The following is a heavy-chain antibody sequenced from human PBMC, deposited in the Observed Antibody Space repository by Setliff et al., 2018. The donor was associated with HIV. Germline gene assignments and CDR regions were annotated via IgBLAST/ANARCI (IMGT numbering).Heavy chain of an antibody. D-gene: IGHD3-10*01. Sequence: SETLSLTCTVSGGSVSSSSYYWGWIRQPPGKGLEWIGSVYYSGTTYYNPSLESRVTISVDTSKNQFSLKLSSVTAADTAVYYCASGYGSGSYPGDWGQGTLVTVSS. J-gene: IGHJ4*02. CDR2: VYYSGTT. CDR1: GGSVSSSSYY. V-gene: IGHV4-39*07. CDR3: ASGYGSGSYPGD.